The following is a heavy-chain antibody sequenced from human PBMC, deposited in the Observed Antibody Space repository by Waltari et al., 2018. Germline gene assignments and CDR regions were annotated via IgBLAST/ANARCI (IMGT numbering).Heavy chain of an antibody. Sequence: EVQLVESGGGLVQPGGSLRLSCAASGFTFSAYWMHWVRQAPGKGLMCVSNIKMDGSSPRYADSVKGRFTISRDNAENTLFLQMHSLRAEDTAVYYCVMYSSSFLGDCWGRGTLVTVSS. V-gene: IGHV3-74*01. CDR3: VMYSSSFLGDC. J-gene: IGHJ4*02. D-gene: IGHD6-19*01. CDR1: GFTFSAYW. CDR2: IKMDGSSP.